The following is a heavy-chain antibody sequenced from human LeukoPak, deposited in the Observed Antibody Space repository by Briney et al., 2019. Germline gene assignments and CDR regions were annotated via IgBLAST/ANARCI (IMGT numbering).Heavy chain of an antibody. CDR1: GFTLGSHD. J-gene: IGHJ4*02. Sequence: SGASQRLSCTASGFTLGSHDMHSVHHIPGPGVEWVAVVSSGFHAFFADPLQARFTVPREDARNPLYLQMYSLRAGDTAVYYCVREARGYHDTYFDYWGQGTLVTVSS. V-gene: IGHV3-13*01. CDR3: VREARGYHDTYFDY. D-gene: IGHD5-18*01. CDR2: VSSGFHA.